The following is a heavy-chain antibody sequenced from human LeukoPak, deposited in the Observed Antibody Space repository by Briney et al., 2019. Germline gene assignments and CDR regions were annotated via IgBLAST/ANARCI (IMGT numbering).Heavy chain of an antibody. CDR3: ARDSAVVQSNYYYYYGMDV. Sequence: PGGSLRLSCAASGFTFSSYAMSWVRQAPGKGLEWVSAISGSGGSTYYADSVKGRFTISRDNSKNTLYLQMNSLRAEDTAVYYCARDSAVVQSNYYYYYGMDVWGQGTTVTVSS. V-gene: IGHV3-23*01. CDR1: GFTFSSYA. CDR2: ISGSGGST. J-gene: IGHJ6*02. D-gene: IGHD2-15*01.